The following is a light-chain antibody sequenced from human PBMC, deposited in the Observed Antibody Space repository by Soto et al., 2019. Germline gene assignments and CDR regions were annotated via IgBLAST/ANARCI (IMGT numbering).Light chain of an antibody. V-gene: IGLV1-44*01. CDR3: AVWDDSLNGHLV. CDR1: TSNIGGYH. Sequence: QSVLSQPPSASGTPGQTVSISCAGGTSNIGGYHVHWYRQFPGTAPQLLIFTEHQRPSGVPDRFSGSQSGTAASLAISGLQYDDEADYYCAVWDDSLNGHLVFGGGTKLTVL. J-gene: IGLJ2*01. CDR2: TEH.